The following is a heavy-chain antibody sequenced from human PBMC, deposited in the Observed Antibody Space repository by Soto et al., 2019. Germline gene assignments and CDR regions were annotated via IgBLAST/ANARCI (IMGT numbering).Heavy chain of an antibody. V-gene: IGHV3-48*02. Sequence: EVQLVESGGGLVQPGGSLRLTCAASGFPFSIYSMNWVRQAPGKGLEWSSYITSDTNTIKYADSVKGRFTISRDNAKNLVYLQMTSLRDEDTSVYFCASSVEGHFDFWGQGTVVTVSS. J-gene: IGHJ4*02. D-gene: IGHD6-19*01. CDR2: ITSDTNTI. CDR1: GFPFSIYS. CDR3: ASSVEGHFDF.